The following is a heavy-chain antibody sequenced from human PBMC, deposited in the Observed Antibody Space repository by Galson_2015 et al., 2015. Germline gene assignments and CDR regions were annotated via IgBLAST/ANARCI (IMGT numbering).Heavy chain of an antibody. D-gene: IGHD4-17*01. CDR3: AESRDYPGYYYYGMDV. Sequence: SLRLSCAASGFTFSGYGMHWVRQAPGKGLEWVAVISSDVSTKYYADSVKGRFTISRDNSKNTLYLQMNSLRSEDTAVYYCAESRDYPGYYYYGMDVWGQGTTVTVSS. J-gene: IGHJ6*02. CDR1: GFTFSGYG. CDR2: ISSDVSTK. V-gene: IGHV3-30*18.